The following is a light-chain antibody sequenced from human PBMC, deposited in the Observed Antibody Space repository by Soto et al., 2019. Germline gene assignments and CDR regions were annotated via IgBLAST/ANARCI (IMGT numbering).Light chain of an antibody. CDR2: GES. CDR1: QSISGNY. CDR3: QQYSKWTIT. Sequence: EIVLTQSPGTLSLSPVEIATLSCRASQSISGNYLHWYQQKTGQAPRILIYGESSRATGIPDRFSGSGSGTELSLTISRLQSEDFAVYYCQQYSKWTITCGQGKRLEIK. V-gene: IGKV3-20*01. J-gene: IGKJ5*01.